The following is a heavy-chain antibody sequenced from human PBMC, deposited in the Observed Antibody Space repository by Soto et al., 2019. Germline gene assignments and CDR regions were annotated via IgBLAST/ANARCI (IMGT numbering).Heavy chain of an antibody. CDR1: GFSVSSSH. J-gene: IGHJ5*02. CDR2: IYSGGAT. Sequence: EVQLVDSGGGLIQPGGSLRLSCAASGFSVSSSHMIWVRQAPGKGLEWVPVIYSGGATYYAVSVKGRFTISRDRSKNTVYLQMDGLRTEDTAVYHCAKLGPYGSESYSFRYNWIDPWGQGTLVTVSS. CDR3: AKLGPYGSESYSFRYNWIDP. V-gene: IGHV3-53*01. D-gene: IGHD3-10*01.